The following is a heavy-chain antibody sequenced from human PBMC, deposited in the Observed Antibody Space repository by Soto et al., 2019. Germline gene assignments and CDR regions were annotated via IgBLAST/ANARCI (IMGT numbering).Heavy chain of an antibody. Sequence: EVQLVESGGGLVKPGGSLRLSCAASGFTFSNAWMSWVRQAPGKGLEWVGRIKSKTDGGTTDYAAPVKGRFTISRDDSKNTLYLQMNSLKTEDTAVYYCTTDLIVVVTAIPVVNGGTGAFDIWGQGTMVTVSS. J-gene: IGHJ3*02. CDR3: TTDLIVVVTAIPVVNGGTGAFDI. CDR2: IKSKTDGGTT. CDR1: GFTFSNAW. D-gene: IGHD2-21*02. V-gene: IGHV3-15*01.